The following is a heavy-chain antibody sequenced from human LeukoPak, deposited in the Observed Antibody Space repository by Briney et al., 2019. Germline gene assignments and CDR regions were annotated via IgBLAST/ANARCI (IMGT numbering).Heavy chain of an antibody. D-gene: IGHD2-15*01. CDR1: GFTFSDHY. V-gene: IGHV3-72*01. J-gene: IGHJ4*02. CDR2: TTNKAHSYTT. Sequence: PGGSLRLSCAASGFTFSDHYMDWVRQAPGRGLEWVGRTTNKAHSYTTEYAASVKGRFTISRDDSKNSLYLQMNSLKTEDTAVYYCARRYCIGGNCRYPDYWGQGTLVTVSS. CDR3: ARRYCIGGNCRYPDY.